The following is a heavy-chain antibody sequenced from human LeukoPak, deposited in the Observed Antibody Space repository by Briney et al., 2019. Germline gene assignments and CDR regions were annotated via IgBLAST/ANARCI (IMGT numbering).Heavy chain of an antibody. CDR1: GGSFSGYY. D-gene: IGHD3-10*01. V-gene: IGHV4-34*01. J-gene: IGHJ4*02. Sequence: SETLSLTCAVYGGSFSGYYWSWIRQPPGKGLEWSGEINHSGSTNYNPSLKRRVTISVETSKNQFSLKLSSVTAADPAVYYCARGPYYYGSGPSPGWGQGTLVTVSS. CDR3: ARGPYYYGSGPSPG. CDR2: INHSGST.